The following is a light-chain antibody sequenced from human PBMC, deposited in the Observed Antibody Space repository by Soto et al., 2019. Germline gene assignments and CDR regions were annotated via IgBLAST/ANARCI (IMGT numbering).Light chain of an antibody. J-gene: IGKJ2*01. CDR2: DSS. Sequence: EIVLTQSPATLSLSPGEKATLPCKARQGVCSHLGWDQQQPGQAPRLPIYDSSNRATGNPARFNGSGSGTDFTLSSSSLEPEDFAAYYCHQRSNWPPYTFGQGTKLEIK. V-gene: IGKV3-11*01. CDR3: HQRSNWPPYT. CDR1: QGVCSH.